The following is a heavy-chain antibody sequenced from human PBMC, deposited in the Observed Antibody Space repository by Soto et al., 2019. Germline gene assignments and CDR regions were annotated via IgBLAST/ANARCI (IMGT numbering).Heavy chain of an antibody. CDR2: IFFTGST. V-gene: IGHV4-59*08. CDR1: GASISSYY. J-gene: IGHJ6*02. CDR3: ASRIAVAGYYYYPGMDV. D-gene: IGHD6-19*01. Sequence: QVQLQESGPGLVKPSETLSLNCTVSGASISSYYWSWIRKPPGKGLEWIGYIFFTGSTDYNPSPKSPVTISIDTSKNQFSLKLNSVTAAYTAVYYCASRIAVAGYYYYPGMDVWGQGTTVTVSS.